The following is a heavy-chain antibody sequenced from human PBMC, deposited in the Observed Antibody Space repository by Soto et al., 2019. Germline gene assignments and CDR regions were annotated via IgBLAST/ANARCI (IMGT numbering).Heavy chain of an antibody. CDR1: GYTFTAYA. Sequence: GASVKVSCKASGYTFTAYAMHWVRQAPGQRLEWMGWINAGNGNTKYSQKFQGRVTITRDTSASTAYMELSSLRSEDTAVYYCARAVAVPADFDYWGQGTLVTVSS. D-gene: IGHD6-19*01. CDR2: INAGNGNT. V-gene: IGHV1-3*01. J-gene: IGHJ4*02. CDR3: ARAVAVPADFDY.